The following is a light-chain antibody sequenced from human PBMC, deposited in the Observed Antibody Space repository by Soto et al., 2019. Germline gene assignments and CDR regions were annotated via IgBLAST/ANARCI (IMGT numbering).Light chain of an antibody. CDR3: QQYNNWPPFS. CDR1: QSVSSS. V-gene: IGKV3-15*01. CDR2: GAS. Sequence: EIVMTQSPATLSVSPGERVTRSCRASQSVSSSLAWYQQKPGQAPRLLIYGASTRATGIPARFSGSGSGTAFPLTISSLPSEDFAVYYCQQYNNWPPFSFGPGTKVDIK. J-gene: IGKJ3*01.